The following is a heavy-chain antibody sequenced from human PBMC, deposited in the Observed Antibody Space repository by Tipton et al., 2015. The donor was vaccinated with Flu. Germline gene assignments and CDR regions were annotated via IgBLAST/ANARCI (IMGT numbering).Heavy chain of an antibody. J-gene: IGHJ3*02. D-gene: IGHD2-8*02. CDR2: ITGNSFYK. V-gene: IGHV3-21*06. Sequence: SLRLSCAASKFAFSSYTMNWVRQAPGKGLEWVSSITGNSFYKYYTDSVRGRFTVSRDNTKNSLYLQMDSLRAEDTAVYYCARQGLLISPGGFDIWGQGTWVPVPS. CDR1: KFAFSSYT. CDR3: ARQGLLISPGGFDI.